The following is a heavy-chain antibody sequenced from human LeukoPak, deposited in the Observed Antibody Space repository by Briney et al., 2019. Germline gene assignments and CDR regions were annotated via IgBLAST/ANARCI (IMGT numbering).Heavy chain of an antibody. D-gene: IGHD1-26*01. V-gene: IGHV3-20*04. CDR1: GFTFDDYG. CDR2: INWNGDNP. J-gene: IGHJ4*02. CDR3: ARRSVAGATTGYYYDS. Sequence: GGSLRLSCAASGFTFDDYGMTWVRQRPGKGLEYVCEINWNGDNPVYENSLRGRFTISRDNAKNSVYLQMSSLRVDDTAFYYCARRSVAGATTGYYYDSWGQGTLVTVSS.